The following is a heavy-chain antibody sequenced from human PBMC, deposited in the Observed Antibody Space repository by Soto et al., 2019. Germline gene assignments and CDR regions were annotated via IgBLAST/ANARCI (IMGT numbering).Heavy chain of an antibody. V-gene: IGHV3-9*01. CDR3: AKDIRRDGYKYYFDY. D-gene: IGHD5-12*01. J-gene: IGHJ4*02. CDR2: ISWNSGSK. Sequence: GGSLRLSCAASGFTFDDYAMHWVRQAPGKGLEWVSGISWNSGSKGYADSVKGRFTISRDNAKNSLYLQMNSLRAEDTALYYCAKDIRRDGYKYYFDYWGQGTLVTVSS. CDR1: GFTFDDYA.